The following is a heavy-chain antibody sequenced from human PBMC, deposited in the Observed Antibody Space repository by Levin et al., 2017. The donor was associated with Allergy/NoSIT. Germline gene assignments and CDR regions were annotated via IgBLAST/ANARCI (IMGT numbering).Heavy chain of an antibody. CDR1: GFTFSDYA. CDR3: ARDYWTHTGTRDGTDV. V-gene: IGHV3-30*04. D-gene: IGHD1-1*01. J-gene: IGHJ6*02. Sequence: PGGSLRLSCVASGFTFSDYAMHWARQAPGRGLEWVAVISYNGNIKYNADSVQGRFTISRSNSNNTLYLQMNSLRVEDTGVYYCARDYWTHTGTRDGTDVWGQGTTVTVSS. CDR2: ISYNGNIK.